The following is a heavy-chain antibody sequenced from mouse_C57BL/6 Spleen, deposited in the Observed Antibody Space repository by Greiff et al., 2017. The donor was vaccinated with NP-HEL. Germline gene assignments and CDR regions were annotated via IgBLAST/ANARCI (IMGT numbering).Heavy chain of an antibody. Sequence: QVQLQQSGAELVKPGASVKLSCKASGYTFTSYWMQWVKQRPGQGLEWIGEIDPSDSYTNYNQKFKGKATLTVDTSSSTAYMQLSSLTSEDSAVYYCARGYFDVWATGTTVTVSS. V-gene: IGHV1-50*01. J-gene: IGHJ1*03. CDR1: GYTFTSYW. CDR2: IDPSDSYT. CDR3: ARGYFDV.